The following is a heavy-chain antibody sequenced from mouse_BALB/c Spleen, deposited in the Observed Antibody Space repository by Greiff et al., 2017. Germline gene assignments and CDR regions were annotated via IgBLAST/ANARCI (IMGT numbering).Heavy chain of an antibody. Sequence: EVQVVESGGGLVQPGGSRKLSCAASGFTFSSFGMHWVRQAPEKGLEWVAYISSGSSTIYYADTVKGRFTISRDNPKNTLFLQMTSLRSEDTAMYYCARGYRYDGWDFDYWGQGTTLTVSS. V-gene: IGHV5-17*02. CDR2: ISSGSSTI. D-gene: IGHD2-14*01. J-gene: IGHJ2*01. CDR1: GFTFSSFG. CDR3: ARGYRYDGWDFDY.